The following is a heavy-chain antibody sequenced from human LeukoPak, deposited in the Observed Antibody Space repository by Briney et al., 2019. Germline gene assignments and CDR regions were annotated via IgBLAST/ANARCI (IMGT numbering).Heavy chain of an antibody. J-gene: IGHJ6*02. CDR3: ARRGSWSYYYAMDV. CDR2: IRHSGST. D-gene: IGHD6-13*01. Sequence: PSETLSLTCDVSGGSFNDYYWSWIRQPPGKGLEWIGEIRHSGSTNYNPSLRSRVTMSVDTSKNQFSLKLSSVTAADTAVYYCARRGSWSYYYAMDVWGQGTTVAVSS. CDR1: GGSFNDYY. V-gene: IGHV4-34*01.